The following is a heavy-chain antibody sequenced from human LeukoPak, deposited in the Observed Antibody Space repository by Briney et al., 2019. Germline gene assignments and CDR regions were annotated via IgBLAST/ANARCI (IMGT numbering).Heavy chain of an antibody. CDR2: IYSTGRS. J-gene: IGHJ4*02. CDR3: ARDGPRSGYDLEHFDN. CDR1: GGSISSGSYY. Sequence: SETLSLTCTVSGGSISSGSYYWSWIRQPAGKGLEWIGRIYSTGRSDYNPSLKSRITMSVDTSKNQFSLKLSSVTAADTAVYYCARDGPRSGYDLEHFDNLGQGTLVTASS. V-gene: IGHV4-61*02. D-gene: IGHD5-12*01.